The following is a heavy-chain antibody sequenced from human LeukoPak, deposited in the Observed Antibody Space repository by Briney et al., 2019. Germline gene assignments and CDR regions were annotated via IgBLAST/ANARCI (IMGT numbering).Heavy chain of an antibody. J-gene: IGHJ4*02. Sequence: GGSLRLSCAASGFTFSRYNMNWVRQAPGKGLEWVSSISRSGNYIYYADSVKGRFTISRDNAQNSLFLQMNSLRVEDTAVYYCARVLETDCSGGSCYSGLDYWGQGTLVTVSS. CDR2: ISRSGNYI. V-gene: IGHV3-21*01. D-gene: IGHD2-15*01. CDR3: ARVLETDCSGGSCYSGLDY. CDR1: GFTFSRYN.